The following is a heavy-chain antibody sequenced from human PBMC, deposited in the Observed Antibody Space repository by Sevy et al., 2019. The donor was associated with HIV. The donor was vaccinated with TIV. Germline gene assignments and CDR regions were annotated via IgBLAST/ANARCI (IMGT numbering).Heavy chain of an antibody. D-gene: IGHD4-17*01. CDR2: ICWDDNK. CDR3: AHSLNGDYIGGYFDY. Sequence: SGPTLVNPRQTLTLTGTFSGFSLSTSGVGVGWIRQPPGKALESLALICWDDNKRYSPSLRSRLTITKDTSKNQVVLTMTNMDPVDTATYYCAHSLNGDYIGGYFDYWGQGTLVTVSS. J-gene: IGHJ4*02. V-gene: IGHV2-5*02. CDR1: GFSLSTSGVG.